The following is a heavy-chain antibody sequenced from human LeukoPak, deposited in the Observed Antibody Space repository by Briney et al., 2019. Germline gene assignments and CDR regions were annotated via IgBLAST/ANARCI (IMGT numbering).Heavy chain of an antibody. D-gene: IGHD6-13*01. V-gene: IGHV4-4*07. CDR3: ARLGGSSSWYVGYYYMDV. CDR2: IYTSGST. J-gene: IGHJ6*03. Sequence: SETLSLTCTVSGGSISSYCWSWIRQPAGKGLEWIGRIYTSGSTNYNPSLKSRVTISVDKSKNQFSLKLSSVTAADTAVYYCARLGGSSSWYVGYYYMDVWGKGTTVTVSS. CDR1: GGSISSYC.